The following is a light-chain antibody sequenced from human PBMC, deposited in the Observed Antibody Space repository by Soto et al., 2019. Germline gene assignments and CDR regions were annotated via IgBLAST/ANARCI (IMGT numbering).Light chain of an antibody. J-gene: IGLJ3*02. Sequence: QSALTQPPSASGSPGQSVTISCTGTSSDVGGYNYVSWYQQHPGKAPKLMIYEVSERPSGVPDRFSGSKSGNTASLTVSGLQAEDEANYYCSSYAGSNNFWVFGGGTKLTVL. CDR3: SSYAGSNNFWV. CDR2: EVS. V-gene: IGLV2-8*01. CDR1: SSDVGGYNY.